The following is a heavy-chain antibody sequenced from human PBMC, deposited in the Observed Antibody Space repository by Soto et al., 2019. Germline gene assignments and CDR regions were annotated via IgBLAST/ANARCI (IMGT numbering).Heavy chain of an antibody. CDR3: ARSPFPYDFWSGYNYFDY. CDR1: GFTFSSYS. Sequence: PGGSLRLSCAASGFTFSSYSMNWVRQAPGKGLEWVSSISSSSSYIYYADSVKGRFTISRDNAKNSLYLQMNSLRAEDTAVYYCARSPFPYDFWSGYNYFDYWGQGTLVTVSS. CDR2: ISSSSSYI. J-gene: IGHJ4*02. V-gene: IGHV3-21*01. D-gene: IGHD3-3*01.